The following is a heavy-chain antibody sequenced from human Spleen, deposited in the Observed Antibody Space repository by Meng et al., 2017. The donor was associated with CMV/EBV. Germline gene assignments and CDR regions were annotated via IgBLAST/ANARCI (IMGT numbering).Heavy chain of an antibody. D-gene: IGHD2-2*02. CDR2: INHSGSN. J-gene: IGHJ4*02. CDR1: GGSFSGYY. Sequence: SETLCRTCAVYGGSFSGYYWSWIRQPPGKGLEWIGEINHSGSNNYNPSLKSRVTISVDTSKNQFSLKLSSVTAADTAVYYCARGGRASEIPHFDYWGQGTLVTVSS. V-gene: IGHV4-34*01. CDR3: ARGGRASEIPHFDY.